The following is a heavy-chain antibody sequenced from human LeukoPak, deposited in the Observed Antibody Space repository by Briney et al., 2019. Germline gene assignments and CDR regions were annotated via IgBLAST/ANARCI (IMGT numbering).Heavy chain of an antibody. D-gene: IGHD3-10*01. V-gene: IGHV3-74*01. CDR1: GFTFTSHW. Sequence: GGSLRLSCTASGFTFTSHWMHWVRQVPGKGLVWVSRINGDGSGTNHADSVKGRFTISRDNAKNTLYLQMNSLRAEDTAVYYCAKRASNITMVRGVNPLFDYWGQGTLVTVSS. CDR2: INGDGSGT. CDR3: AKRASNITMVRGVNPLFDY. J-gene: IGHJ4*02.